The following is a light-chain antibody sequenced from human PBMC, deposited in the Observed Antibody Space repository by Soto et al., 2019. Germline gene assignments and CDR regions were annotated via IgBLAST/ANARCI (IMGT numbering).Light chain of an antibody. V-gene: IGKV1-39*01. CDR2: AAS. Sequence: DIQMTQSPSSLSTSVGDRVTIACRASQSISNYLNWYQQRPGKAPKLLIYAASSLQSGVPSRFSGSGSGTDSTLTISSLQPEDFVTYYCQQTYSTPITFGQGTRPEI. CDR3: QQTYSTPIT. CDR1: QSISNY. J-gene: IGKJ5*01.